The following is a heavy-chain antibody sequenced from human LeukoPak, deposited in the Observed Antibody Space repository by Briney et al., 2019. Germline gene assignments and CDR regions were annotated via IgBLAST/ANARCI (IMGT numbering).Heavy chain of an antibody. CDR2: IYYSGST. D-gene: IGHD6-19*01. V-gene: IGHV4-59*01. CDR1: GGSISSYY. J-gene: IGHJ6*03. CDR3: ARLRWAAVAGTDYYHFMDV. Sequence: SETLSLTCTVSGGSISSYYWSWLRKPAGKGLGWIGYIYYSGSTNYNPSLKSRVTISVDTSKNQFSLKLSSVTAADTAVYYCARLRWAAVAGTDYYHFMDVSGKGTTFTVSS.